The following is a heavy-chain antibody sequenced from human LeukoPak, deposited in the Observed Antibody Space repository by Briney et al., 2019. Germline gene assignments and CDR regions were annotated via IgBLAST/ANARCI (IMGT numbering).Heavy chain of an antibody. CDR1: GYTFTGYY. Sequence: ASVKVSCKASGYTFTGYYMHWVRQAPGQGLEWMGWINPNSGGTNYAQKFQGRVTMTRDTSISTAYMELSRLRSDDTAVYYCARDKTLLGWFEPWGQGTLVTVCS. D-gene: IGHD1-26*01. CDR3: ARDKTLLGWFEP. CDR2: INPNSGGT. J-gene: IGHJ5*02. V-gene: IGHV1-2*02.